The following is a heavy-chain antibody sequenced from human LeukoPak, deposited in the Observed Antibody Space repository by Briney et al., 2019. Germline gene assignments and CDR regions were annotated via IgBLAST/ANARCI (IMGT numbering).Heavy chain of an antibody. D-gene: IGHD6-13*01. CDR3: ARLPSPYSSSWTDY. Sequence: GASVKVSCKASGYTFTGYYMHWVRQAPGQGLEWMGWINPNSGGTNYAQTFQGRVTMTRDTSISTAYMELSRLRSDDTAVYYCARLPSPYSSSWTDYWGQGTLVTVSS. J-gene: IGHJ4*02. V-gene: IGHV1-2*02. CDR2: INPNSGGT. CDR1: GYTFTGYY.